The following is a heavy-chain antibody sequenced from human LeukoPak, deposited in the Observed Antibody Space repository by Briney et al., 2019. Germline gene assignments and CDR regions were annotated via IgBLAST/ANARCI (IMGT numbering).Heavy chain of an antibody. Sequence: PRGSLRLSCAAPGFTFSSYAMSWVRQAPGKGLEWVSALSSSGGSTYYADSVKGRFTISRDNSKKTLYLQMNSLRAEDTAVYYCAKTGTDSSGYYIDSWGQGTLVTVSS. CDR1: GFTFSSYA. V-gene: IGHV3-23*01. J-gene: IGHJ5*01. CDR3: AKTGTDSSGYYIDS. D-gene: IGHD3-22*01. CDR2: LSSSGGST.